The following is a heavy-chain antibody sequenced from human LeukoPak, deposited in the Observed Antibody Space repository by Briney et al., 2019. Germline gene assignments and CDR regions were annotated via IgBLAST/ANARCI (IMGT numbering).Heavy chain of an antibody. CDR1: GSNFNSYT. CDR3: ATRRDDFWSGPFDP. J-gene: IGHJ5*02. V-gene: IGHV3-21*01. D-gene: IGHD3-3*01. CDR2: ISSSGIYI. Sequence: GGSLRLSCAASGSNFNSYTMNWVRQAPGKGLEWVSSISSSGIYIYYADSVKGRFAISRDNTKNSLYLQMNSLRAEDTAVYYCATRRDDFWSGPFDPWGQGTLVIVSS.